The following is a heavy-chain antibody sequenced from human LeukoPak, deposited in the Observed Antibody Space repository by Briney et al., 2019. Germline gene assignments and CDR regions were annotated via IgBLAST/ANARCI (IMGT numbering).Heavy chain of an antibody. Sequence: GGSLRLSCAASGFTFSGSAMHWVRQASGKGLEWVGRIRSKANSYATAYAASVKGRFTISRDDSKNTAYLQMNSPKTADTAVYYCTRLALYGDYRDAFDIWGQGTMVTVSS. V-gene: IGHV3-73*01. D-gene: IGHD4-17*01. CDR3: TRLALYGDYRDAFDI. CDR1: GFTFSGSA. CDR2: IRSKANSYAT. J-gene: IGHJ3*02.